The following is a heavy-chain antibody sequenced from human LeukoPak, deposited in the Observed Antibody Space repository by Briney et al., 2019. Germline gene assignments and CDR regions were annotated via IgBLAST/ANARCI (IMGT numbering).Heavy chain of an antibody. D-gene: IGHD3-22*01. V-gene: IGHV1-69*13. CDR2: IIPIFGTA. J-gene: IGHJ4*02. CDR1: GGTFSSYA. Sequence: ASVKVSCKASGGTFSSYAISWVRQAPGQGLEWMGGIIPIFGTANYAQKFQGRVTITADESTSTAYMELRSLRSDDTAVYYCARDGYDSSGYCDYWGQGTLVTVSS. CDR3: ARDGYDSSGYCDY.